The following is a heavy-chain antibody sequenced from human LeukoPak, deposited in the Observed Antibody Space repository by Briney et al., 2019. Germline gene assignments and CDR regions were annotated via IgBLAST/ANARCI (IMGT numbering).Heavy chain of an antibody. V-gene: IGHV4-4*02. Sequence: PSGTLSLTCAVSGKSIRSTNWWSWIRQPPGKGLEWIGEGSESGGTKFNPSLKSRVNISADTSKNQFSLKLNSVTAADTAVYYCAKNGQSGFSFDPWGQGTLVTVSS. D-gene: IGHD3-3*01. J-gene: IGHJ5*02. CDR2: GSESGGT. CDR1: GKSIRSTNW. CDR3: AKNGQSGFSFDP.